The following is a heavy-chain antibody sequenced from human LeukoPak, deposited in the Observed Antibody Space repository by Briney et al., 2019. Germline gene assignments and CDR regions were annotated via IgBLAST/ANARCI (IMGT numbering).Heavy chain of an antibody. CDR1: GFTFSSYV. D-gene: IGHD1-1*01. CDR2: ISGSGATT. CDR3: AKLVSGTTFY. J-gene: IGHJ4*02. V-gene: IGHV3-23*01. Sequence: PGGSLRLSCAASGFTFSSYVMSWVRQAPGKGLEWVSAISGSGATTYYADSVKGRFTISRDNSKNTLYLHMNSLRAEDTAVYYCAKLVSGTTFYWGQGTLVTVSS.